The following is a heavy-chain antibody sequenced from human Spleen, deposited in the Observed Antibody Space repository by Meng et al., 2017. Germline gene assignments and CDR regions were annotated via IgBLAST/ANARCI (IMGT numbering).Heavy chain of an antibody. Sequence: VPLPVLGPGMVKPSQTLSLTCTVSGGSINSGGYYWNWIRQHPGKGLEWIGYIYYSGITYYNPSLKSRVTISVDTSKNQFSLQLSSVTAADTAVYYCARDPSGTAHFDYWGQGTLVTVSS. V-gene: IGHV4-31*03. CDR1: GGSINSGGYY. D-gene: IGHD3-10*01. CDR2: IYYSGIT. J-gene: IGHJ4*02. CDR3: ARDPSGTAHFDY.